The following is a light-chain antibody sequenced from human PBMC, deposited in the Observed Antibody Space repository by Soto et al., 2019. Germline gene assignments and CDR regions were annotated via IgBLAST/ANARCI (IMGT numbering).Light chain of an antibody. Sequence: DIQMTQSPSTLSASVGDRVTITCRPSQSISSWLAWYQQKPGKAPKLLIYDASSLESGVPSRFSGSGSGTDFTLTISSLQPEDFATYFCQQSYTTPITFGQGTRLEIK. J-gene: IGKJ5*01. CDR3: QQSYTTPIT. CDR1: QSISSW. V-gene: IGKV1-5*01. CDR2: DAS.